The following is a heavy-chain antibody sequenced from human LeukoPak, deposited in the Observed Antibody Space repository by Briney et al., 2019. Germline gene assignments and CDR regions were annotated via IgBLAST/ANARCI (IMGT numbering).Heavy chain of an antibody. D-gene: IGHD5-24*01. CDR2: ISSSGTTV. CDR3: TRRRGDGYVAD. V-gene: IGHV3-48*01. Sequence: PGGSLRLSCAASGFTFNTYNMNWVRQAPGKGLEWVSFISSSGTTVHYAGSVRGRFTISRDNARNSLYLQMNSLRAEDTALYYCTRRRGDGYVADWGQGILVTVSS. CDR1: GFTFNTYN. J-gene: IGHJ4*02.